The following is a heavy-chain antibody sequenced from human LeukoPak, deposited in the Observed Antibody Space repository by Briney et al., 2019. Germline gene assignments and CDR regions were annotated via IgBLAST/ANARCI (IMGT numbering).Heavy chain of an antibody. Sequence: GGSLRLSCAASGFTFSSYSMNWVRQTPGKGLEWVSSISSSSSYIYYADSVKGRFTISRDNAKNSLYLQMNSLRAEDTAVYYCASIYCSSTSCYSADYWGQGTLVTVSS. D-gene: IGHD2-2*01. CDR2: ISSSSSYI. CDR3: ASIYCSSTSCYSADY. CDR1: GFTFSSYS. J-gene: IGHJ4*02. V-gene: IGHV3-21*01.